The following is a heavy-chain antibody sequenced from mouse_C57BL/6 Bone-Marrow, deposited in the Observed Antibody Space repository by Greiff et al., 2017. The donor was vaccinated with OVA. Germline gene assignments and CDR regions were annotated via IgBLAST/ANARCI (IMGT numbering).Heavy chain of an antibody. Sequence: VQLQQSGAELARPGASVKMSCKASGYTFTSYTMHWVKQRPGQGLEWIGYINPSSGYTKYNQKFKDKATLTADKSSSTAYMQLSSLTSEDSAVYYFARWVIEAYWGQGTLVTVSA. J-gene: IGHJ3*01. CDR3: ARWVIEAY. V-gene: IGHV1-4*01. CDR1: GYTFTSYT. CDR2: INPSSGYT.